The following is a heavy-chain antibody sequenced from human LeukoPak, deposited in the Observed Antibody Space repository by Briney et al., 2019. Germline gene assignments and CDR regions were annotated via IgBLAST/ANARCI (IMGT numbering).Heavy chain of an antibody. CDR2: IIPILGIA. CDR3: ARGVSACRYFDWYLDY. Sequence: SVKVSCKASGGTFSSYAISWVRQAPGQGLEWMGRIIPILGIANYAQMFQGRVTITADNSTSTAYMELSSLRSEDTAVYYCARGVSACRYFDWYLDYWGQGTLVTVSS. D-gene: IGHD3-9*01. V-gene: IGHV1-69*04. CDR1: GGTFSSYA. J-gene: IGHJ4*02.